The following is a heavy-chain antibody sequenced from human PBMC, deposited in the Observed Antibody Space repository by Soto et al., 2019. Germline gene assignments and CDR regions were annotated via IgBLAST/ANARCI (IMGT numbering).Heavy chain of an antibody. CDR1: GGSFSDYA. CDR3: ARDPQKYYDLGVDV. CDR2: IIPMLGTP. J-gene: IGHJ6*02. Sequence: QVQLVQSGAELKKPGSSVRVSCKVSGGSFSDYAISWVRQAPGQGLEWVGGIIPMLGTPNYAPELQGRVTITVDASTSTVYMELSSLRSEDTAVYYCARDPQKYYDLGVDVWGQGTTVIVSS. D-gene: IGHD3-3*01. V-gene: IGHV1-69*01.